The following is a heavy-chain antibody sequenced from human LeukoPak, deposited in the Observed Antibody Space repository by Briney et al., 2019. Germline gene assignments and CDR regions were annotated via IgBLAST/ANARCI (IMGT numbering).Heavy chain of an antibody. CDR3: AKDFKSIFALLWFGEPQYDFDY. CDR1: GFTFSSYA. Sequence: PGGSLRLSCAASGFTFSSYAMSWVRQAPGKGLEWVSAISGSGGSTYYADAVKGRFTISRDNSKNTLYLQMNSLRAEDTAVYYWAKDFKSIFALLWFGEPQYDFDYWGQGTLVTVSS. D-gene: IGHD3-10*01. CDR2: ISGSGGST. J-gene: IGHJ4*02. V-gene: IGHV3-23*01.